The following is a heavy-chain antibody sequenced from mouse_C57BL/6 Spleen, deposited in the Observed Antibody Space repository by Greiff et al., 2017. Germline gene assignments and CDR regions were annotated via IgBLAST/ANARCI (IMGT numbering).Heavy chain of an antibody. Sequence: QVQLQQPGTELVKPGASVKLSCKASGYTFTSYWMHWVKQRPGQGLEWIGNINPSNGGTNYNEKFKSKATLTVAKSSSTAYMQLSSLRSEDSAVYYWARSDSSGYSAWFAYWGQGTLVTVSA. CDR3: ARSDSSGYSAWFAY. J-gene: IGHJ3*01. CDR2: INPSNGGT. D-gene: IGHD3-2*02. CDR1: GYTFTSYW. V-gene: IGHV1-53*01.